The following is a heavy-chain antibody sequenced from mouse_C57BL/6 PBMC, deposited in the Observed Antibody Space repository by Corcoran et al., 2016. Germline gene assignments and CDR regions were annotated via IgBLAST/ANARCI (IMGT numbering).Heavy chain of an antibody. CDR3: ALKNYDYDRFAY. D-gene: IGHD2-4*01. V-gene: IGHV1-81*01. CDR1: GYTFTSYG. J-gene: IGHJ3*01. CDR2: IYPRSGNT. Sequence: QVQLQQSGAELARPGASVKLSCTASGYTFTSYGISWVKQRTGQGLEWIGEIYPRSGNTYYNEKFKGKATLTADKSSSTAYMELRSLTSEDSAVYFCALKNYDYDRFAYWGQGTLVTVSA.